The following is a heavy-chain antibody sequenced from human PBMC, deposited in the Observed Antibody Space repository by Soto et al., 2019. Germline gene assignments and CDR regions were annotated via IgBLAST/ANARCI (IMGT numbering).Heavy chain of an antibody. J-gene: IGHJ4*02. Sequence: QVQVVQSGAEVKKPGASVKVSCKASGYTFTSYAMHWVRQAPGQRLEWMGWINAGNGNTEYSQKFQGRVTITRDTSASTAYMELSSLRSEDTAVYYCLGGPFFDYWGQGTLVTVSS. D-gene: IGHD2-15*01. CDR2: INAGNGNT. CDR1: GYTFTSYA. V-gene: IGHV1-3*01. CDR3: LGGPFFDY.